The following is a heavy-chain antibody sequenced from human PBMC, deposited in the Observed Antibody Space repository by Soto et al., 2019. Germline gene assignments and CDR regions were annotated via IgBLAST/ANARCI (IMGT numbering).Heavy chain of an antibody. D-gene: IGHD3-10*01. Sequence: PGGSLRLSCAASGFTFSTYGMHWVRQAPGKGLEWVAVLSTDGRDKYTADSVKGRFTISRDNSKNTLYLQMDSLRVEDTAVYYCAKDSGRGSADYYFDCWGQGTLVTVSS. V-gene: IGHV3-30*18. CDR1: GFTFSTYG. CDR2: LSTDGRDK. J-gene: IGHJ4*02. CDR3: AKDSGRGSADYYFDC.